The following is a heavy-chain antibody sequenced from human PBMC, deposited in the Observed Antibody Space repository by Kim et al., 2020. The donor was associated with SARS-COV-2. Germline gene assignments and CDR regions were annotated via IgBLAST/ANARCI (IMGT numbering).Heavy chain of an antibody. CDR3: ARDHGYYDSSGTNWFDP. CDR2: IIPIFGTA. Sequence: SVKVSCKASGGTFSSYAISWVRQAPGQGLEWMGGIIPIFGTANYAQKFQGRGTITADESTSTAYMELSSLSSEDTAVYYCARDHGYYDSSGTNWFDPWGQGTLVTVSS. J-gene: IGHJ5*02. V-gene: IGHV1-69*13. D-gene: IGHD3-22*01. CDR1: GGTFSSYA.